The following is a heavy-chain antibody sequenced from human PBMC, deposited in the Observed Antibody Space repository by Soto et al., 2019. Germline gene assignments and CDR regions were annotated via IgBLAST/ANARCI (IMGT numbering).Heavy chain of an antibody. CDR1: VFTFSSYS. J-gene: IGHJ3*02. D-gene: IGHD2-15*01. CDR3: ARIRLGYDAFDI. V-gene: IGHV3-21*01. CDR2: ISSSSSYI. Sequence: PGGSLRLSCAASVFTFSSYSMNWVRQAPGKGLEWVSSISSSSSYIYYADSVKGRFTISRDNAKNSLYLQMNSLRAEDTAVYYCARIRLGYDAFDIWGQGTMVTVSS.